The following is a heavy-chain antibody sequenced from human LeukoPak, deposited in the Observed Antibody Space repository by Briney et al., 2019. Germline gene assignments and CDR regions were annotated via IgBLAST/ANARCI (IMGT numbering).Heavy chain of an antibody. Sequence: GGSLRLSCAASGFTFSSYSMNWVRQAPGKGLEWVSSISSSSSYIYYADSVKGRFTISRDNAKNSLYLQMNSLRAEDTAVYYCARPQYYYDRSDLFDIWGQGTMVTVSS. V-gene: IGHV3-21*01. D-gene: IGHD3-22*01. J-gene: IGHJ3*02. CDR1: GFTFSSYS. CDR3: ARPQYYYDRSDLFDI. CDR2: ISSSSSYI.